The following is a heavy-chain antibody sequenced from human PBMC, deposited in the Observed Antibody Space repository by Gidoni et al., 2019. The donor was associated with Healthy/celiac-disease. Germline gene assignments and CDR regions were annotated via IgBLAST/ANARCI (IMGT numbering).Heavy chain of an antibody. V-gene: IGHV1-69*17. D-gene: IGHD6-13*01. CDR3: ARDREEDGAAAGIIVRSFDP. CDR1: GGTFSSYA. Sequence: QVQLVQSGAEVKKPGSSVKVSCKASGGTFSSYAISWVRQAPGQGLEWMGGIIPIFGIANYAQKFQGRVTITADKSTSTAYMELSSLRSEDTAVYYCARDREEDGAAAGIIVRSFDPWGQGTLVTVSS. J-gene: IGHJ5*02. CDR2: IIPIFGIA.